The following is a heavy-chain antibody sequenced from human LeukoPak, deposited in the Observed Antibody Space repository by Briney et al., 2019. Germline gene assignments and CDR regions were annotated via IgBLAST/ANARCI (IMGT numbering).Heavy chain of an antibody. J-gene: IGHJ4*02. CDR3: IRDFPISDSTGYYLDS. Sequence: GGSLRLSCAASGFTFSTYWMHWVRQAPGKGLVWVSRIDTGGSYTSYADSVKGRFTISRDNAKNTLYMEMNSLRAEDTAVYYCIRDFPISDSTGYYLDSWGQGTQVTVSS. CDR2: IDTGGSYT. CDR1: GFTFSTYW. D-gene: IGHD3-22*01. V-gene: IGHV3-74*01.